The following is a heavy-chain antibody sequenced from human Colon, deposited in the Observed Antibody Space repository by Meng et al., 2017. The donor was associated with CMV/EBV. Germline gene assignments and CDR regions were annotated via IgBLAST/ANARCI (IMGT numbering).Heavy chain of an antibody. D-gene: IGHD5-12*01. Sequence: ASVKVSCKASGYTFTSYGISWVRQAPGQGLEWMGWISAYNGNTNYAQKLQGRVTMITDTSTSTAYMELRSLRYDDTAVHYCARRYVDAAFLWDVAGMDVWGQGTTVTVSS. CDR2: ISAYNGNT. V-gene: IGHV1-18*01. CDR1: GYTFTSYG. J-gene: IGHJ6*02. CDR3: ARRYVDAAFLWDVAGMDV.